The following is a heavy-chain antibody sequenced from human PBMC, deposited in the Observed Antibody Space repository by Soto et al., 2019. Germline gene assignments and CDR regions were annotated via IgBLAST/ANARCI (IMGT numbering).Heavy chain of an antibody. V-gene: IGHV3-53*04. CDR2: IYSGDESGGER. Sequence: PGGSLRLSCAASGFIVSDFYMSWVRQPPGKGLEWVSTIYSGDESGGERFYGDSVKGRFTISRHNSNNTVSLQMNSLRREDTAVYYCVKMVVRGPFFYFDYWGQGSLVTVSS. CDR1: GFIVSDFY. D-gene: IGHD3-10*01. J-gene: IGHJ4*02. CDR3: VKMVVRGPFFYFDY.